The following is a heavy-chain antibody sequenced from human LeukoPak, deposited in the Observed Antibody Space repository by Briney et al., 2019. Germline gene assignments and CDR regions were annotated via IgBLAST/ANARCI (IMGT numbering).Heavy chain of an antibody. J-gene: IGHJ6*03. V-gene: IGHV1-2*02. CDR2: INPYNGNT. Sequence: ASVKVSCKASGYTFTSYYMHWVRQAPGQGLEWMGWINPYNGNTHYAQKLQGRVTLTTDTSTSTAYMELRRLRSDDAAVYYCAVYYYDSSGHSKNYMDVWGKGTTVTVS. CDR3: AVYYYDSSGHSKNYMDV. CDR1: GYTFTSYY. D-gene: IGHD3-22*01.